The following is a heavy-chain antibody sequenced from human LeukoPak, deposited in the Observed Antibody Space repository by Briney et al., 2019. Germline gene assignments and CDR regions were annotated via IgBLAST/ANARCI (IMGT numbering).Heavy chain of an antibody. V-gene: IGHV1-46*02. CDR3: ARQGAYSSAIGMGY. D-gene: IGHD6-19*01. CDR2: INPSGGGT. CDR1: GYTFNNYY. J-gene: IGHJ4*02. Sequence: ASVKVSCKASGYTFNNYYMYWVRQAPGQGLEWMGVINPSGGGTSYAQKFQGRVTMTRDTSTRTVYMEVSSLKPEDTAVYYCARQGAYSSAIGMGYWGQGTLVTVSS.